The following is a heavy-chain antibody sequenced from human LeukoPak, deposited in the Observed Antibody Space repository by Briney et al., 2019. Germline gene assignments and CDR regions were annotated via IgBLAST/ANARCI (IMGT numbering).Heavy chain of an antibody. CDR2: INTNTGNP. Sequence: GASVKVSCKASGYTFTSYAMNWVRRAPGQGLEWMGWINTNTGNPTYAQGFTGRFVFSLDTSVSTAYLQISSLKAEDTAVYYCARDVRYFDWLLLDYWGQGTLVTVSS. CDR3: ARDVRYFDWLLLDY. D-gene: IGHD3-9*01. CDR1: GYTFTSYA. J-gene: IGHJ4*02. V-gene: IGHV7-4-1*02.